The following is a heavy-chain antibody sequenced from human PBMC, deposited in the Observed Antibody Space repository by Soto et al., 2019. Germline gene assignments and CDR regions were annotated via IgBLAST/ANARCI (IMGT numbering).Heavy chain of an antibody. J-gene: IGHJ3*01. D-gene: IGHD2-15*01. Sequence: GGSLRLSCAASGFTVTTHFMIWVRQAPGLGLEWVSVVYSGGRISYADSVKGRFTISRDSPGNTVYLQMNELRAEDTAVYYCARALVEVHAHTRLDAFDLCGQGTVVTV. CDR2: VYSGGRI. CDR3: ARALVEVHAHTRLDAFDL. V-gene: IGHV3-53*01. CDR1: GFTVTTHF.